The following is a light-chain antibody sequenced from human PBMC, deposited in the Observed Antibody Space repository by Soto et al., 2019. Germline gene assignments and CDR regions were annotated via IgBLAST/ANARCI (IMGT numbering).Light chain of an antibody. CDR2: GAN. CDR1: QSVSSSY. CDR3: QPYNNWPLT. V-gene: IGKV3-20*01. J-gene: IGKJ4*01. Sequence: EIVLTQSPGTLSLSPGERATLSCRASQSVSSSYLAWYQQKPGQAPRLLIYGANNRATGISDRFSGSGSGTDFTLTISRLESEDFAVYYCQPYNNWPLTLGGGTKVDIK.